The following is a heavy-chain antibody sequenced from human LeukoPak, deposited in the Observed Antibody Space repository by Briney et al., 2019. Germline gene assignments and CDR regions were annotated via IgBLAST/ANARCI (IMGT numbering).Heavy chain of an antibody. CDR3: ASSLGELSVAFDI. Sequence: ASVKVSCKASGYTFTGYYIHWMRQVPGQGLEWMGWINPNSGGTNYAQKFQGRVTMTRDTSISTAYMELSRLRSDDTAVYYCASSLGELSVAFDIWGQGTMVTVSS. J-gene: IGHJ3*02. V-gene: IGHV1-2*02. CDR2: INPNSGGT. CDR1: GYTFTGYY. D-gene: IGHD3-16*02.